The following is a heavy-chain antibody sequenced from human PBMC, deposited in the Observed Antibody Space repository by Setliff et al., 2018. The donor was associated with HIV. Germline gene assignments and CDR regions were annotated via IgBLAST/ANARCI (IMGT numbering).Heavy chain of an antibody. D-gene: IGHD6-19*01. CDR1: GYTFTGYY. V-gene: IGHV1-46*01. CDR2: INRSGGTT. Sequence: VASVKVSCKASGYTFTGYYMHWVRQAPGQGLEWMGWINRSGGTTNYAQKFQGRVTVTRDTSTSTVYMEVSSLRSDDTAVYYCARDRTHRSGWYGYFEYWGQGTLVTVSS. CDR3: ARDRTHRSGWYGYFEY. J-gene: IGHJ4*02.